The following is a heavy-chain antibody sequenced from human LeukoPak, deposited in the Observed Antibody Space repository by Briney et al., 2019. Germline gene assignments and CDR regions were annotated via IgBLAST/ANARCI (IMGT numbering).Heavy chain of an antibody. Sequence: GGSLRLSCAASGFTFSSYSMNWVRQAPGKGLEWVSSISSSSSYIYYADSVKGRFTISRDNAKNSLYLQMNSLRAEDTAVYYCARGEWMVLLQYPISSRPGWFDPWGQGTLVTVSS. J-gene: IGHJ5*02. CDR1: GFTFSSYS. CDR3: ARGEWMVLLQYPISSRPGWFDP. D-gene: IGHD2/OR15-2a*01. CDR2: ISSSSSYI. V-gene: IGHV3-21*01.